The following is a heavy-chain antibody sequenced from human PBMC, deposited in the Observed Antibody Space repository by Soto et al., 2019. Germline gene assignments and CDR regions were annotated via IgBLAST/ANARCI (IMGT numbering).Heavy chain of an antibody. D-gene: IGHD3-3*01. CDR2: ISAYNGNT. Sequence: ASVKVSCKASGYTFTSYGISWVRQAPGQGLEWMGWISAYNGNTNYAQKLQGRVTMTTDTSTSTAYMELRSLRSDDTAVYYCARAKQEYYDFWSGAHNWFDPWGQGTLVTVSS. CDR3: ARAKQEYYDFWSGAHNWFDP. CDR1: GYTFTSYG. V-gene: IGHV1-18*01. J-gene: IGHJ5*02.